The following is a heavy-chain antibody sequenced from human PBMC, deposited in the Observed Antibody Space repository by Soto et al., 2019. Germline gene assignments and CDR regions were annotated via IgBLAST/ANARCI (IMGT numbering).Heavy chain of an antibody. CDR1: GGSINNYY. CDR2: VFTTGTT. D-gene: IGHD3-3*02. V-gene: IGHV4-4*07. J-gene: IGHJ5*02. Sequence: SETLSLTCSFTGGSINNYYWSWVRQSAGKGLEWIGRVFTTGTTDYNPSLKGRVTISVDTSKNQFSLSLRSVTAADTAIYYCARDFNSIFDDFADMRWNFDPWGQGTLVTVSS. CDR3: ARDFNSIFDDFADMRWNFDP.